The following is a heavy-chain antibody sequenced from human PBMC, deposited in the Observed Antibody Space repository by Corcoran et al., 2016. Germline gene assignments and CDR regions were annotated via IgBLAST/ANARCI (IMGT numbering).Heavy chain of an antibody. CDR2: INAGNGNT. V-gene: IGHV1-3*01. D-gene: IGHD2-21*01. CDR3: ARGVIRTYYYYGMDV. J-gene: IGHJ6*02. CDR1: GYTFTSYA. Sequence: QVQLVQSGAEVKKPGASVKVSCKASGYTFTSYAMHWVRQAPGQRLEWMGWINAGNGNTKYSQKFQGRVTITRDTSASTAYMELSSLRSEDTAVYYCARGVIRTYYYYGMDVWGQGTTVTVSS.